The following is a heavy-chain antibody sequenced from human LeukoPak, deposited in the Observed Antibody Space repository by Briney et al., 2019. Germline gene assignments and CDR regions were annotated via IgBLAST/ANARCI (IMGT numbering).Heavy chain of an antibody. J-gene: IGHJ6*02. V-gene: IGHV4-34*01. D-gene: IGHD3-3*01. CDR3: ARVRYYDFWSGYYSATLGYYYGMDV. Sequence: PSETLSLTCAVYGGSFSGYYWSWIRQPPGKGLEWIGEINHSGSTNYNPSLKGRVTISVDTSKNQFSLKLSSVTAADTAVYYCARVRYYDFWSGYYSATLGYYYGMDVWGQGTTVTVSS. CDR2: INHSGST. CDR1: GGSFSGYY.